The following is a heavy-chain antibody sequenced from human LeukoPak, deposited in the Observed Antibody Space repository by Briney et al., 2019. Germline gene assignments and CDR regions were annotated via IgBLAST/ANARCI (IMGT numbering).Heavy chain of an antibody. Sequence: GSLRLSCAASGFTVSSNYMSWVRQATGKGLEWVSVIYTGGSTYYADSVRGRFTISRDNSKNTLYLQMSSLRAEDTAVYYCARFSSGSFDYWGQGTLVTVSS. D-gene: IGHD1-26*01. CDR1: GFTVSSNY. CDR3: ARFSSGSFDY. V-gene: IGHV3-53*01. J-gene: IGHJ4*02. CDR2: IYTGGST.